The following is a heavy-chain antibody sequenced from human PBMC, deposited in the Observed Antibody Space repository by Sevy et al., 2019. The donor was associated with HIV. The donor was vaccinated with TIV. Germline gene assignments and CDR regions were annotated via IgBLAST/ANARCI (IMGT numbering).Heavy chain of an antibody. D-gene: IGHD2-8*02. J-gene: IGHJ5*02. Sequence: GGSLRLSCAASGFTLSSYAMSWVRQAPGKGLEWVSSISISGADKYYADSVKGRFTISRDNSQNRLYLQMNSLRAEDTALYYCAKALVETEDKNEFDPWGQGTLVTVSP. CDR1: GFTLSSYA. V-gene: IGHV3-23*01. CDR3: AKALVETEDKNEFDP. CDR2: ISISGADK.